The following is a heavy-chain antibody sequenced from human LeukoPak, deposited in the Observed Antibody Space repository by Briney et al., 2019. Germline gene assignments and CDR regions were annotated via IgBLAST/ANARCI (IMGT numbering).Heavy chain of an antibody. Sequence: GGSLRLSCAASGFTFSSYRMNWVRQAPGKGLEWVSYVSSSSSTIYYADSVKGRFTISRDNAKNSLYLQMNSLRAEDTAVYYCAELGITMIGGVWGKGTTVTISS. CDR2: VSSSSSTI. V-gene: IGHV3-48*04. CDR1: GFTFSSYR. J-gene: IGHJ6*04. CDR3: AELGITMIGGV. D-gene: IGHD3-10*02.